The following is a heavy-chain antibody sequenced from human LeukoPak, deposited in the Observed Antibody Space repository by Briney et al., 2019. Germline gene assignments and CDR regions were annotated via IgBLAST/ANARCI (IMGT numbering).Heavy chain of an antibody. Sequence: GGSLRLSCAASGFTFSSYSMNWVRQAPGKGLEWVSSISSSSSYIYYADSVKGRFTISRDNAKNSPYLQMNSLRAEDTAVYYCARGPRDGYNLDAFDIWGQGTMVTVSS. CDR2: ISSSSSYI. CDR3: ARGPRDGYNLDAFDI. J-gene: IGHJ3*02. V-gene: IGHV3-21*01. CDR1: GFTFSSYS. D-gene: IGHD5-24*01.